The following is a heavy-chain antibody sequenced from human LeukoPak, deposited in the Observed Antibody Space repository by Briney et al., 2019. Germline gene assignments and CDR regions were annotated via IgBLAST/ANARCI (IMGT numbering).Heavy chain of an antibody. CDR3: AKCITIFGVVTHFDY. Sequence: GGSLRLSCAASGFTFSSYGMHWVRQAPGKGLEWVAVISYDGSNKYYADSVKGRFTISRDNSKNTLYLQMNSLRAEDTAVYYCAKCITIFGVVTHFDYRGQGTLVTVSS. J-gene: IGHJ4*02. CDR1: GFTFSSYG. CDR2: ISYDGSNK. V-gene: IGHV3-30*18. D-gene: IGHD3-3*01.